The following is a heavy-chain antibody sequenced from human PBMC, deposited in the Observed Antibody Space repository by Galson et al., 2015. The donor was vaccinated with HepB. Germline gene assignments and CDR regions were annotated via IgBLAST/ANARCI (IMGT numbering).Heavy chain of an antibody. V-gene: IGHV1-18*01. D-gene: IGHD3-9*01. CDR3: ARGDDILTGYYRGFDY. Sequence: SVKVSCKASGYTFTSYGISWVRQAPGQGLEWMGWISAYNANTNYAQKFQGRVTMTTDTSTTTVYMELRSLRSDDAAVYYCARGDDILTGYYRGFDYWGQGTLVSVSS. CDR1: GYTFTSYG. CDR2: ISAYNANT. J-gene: IGHJ4*02.